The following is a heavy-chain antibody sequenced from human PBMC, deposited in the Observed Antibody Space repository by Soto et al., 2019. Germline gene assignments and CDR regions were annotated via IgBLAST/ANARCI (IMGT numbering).Heavy chain of an antibody. CDR3: AREGQELAGDH. CDR1: GYTFRRYA. V-gene: IGHV1-3*01. D-gene: IGHD1-1*01. J-gene: IGHJ4*02. Sequence: QVQLVQSGAEVKKPGASVRVSCETSGYTFRRYAMHWVRQAPGQTLEWMGWINVANGNAKCAQHFEDRLTITRDTSTTTVYMELTSLTSADTAIYFCAREGQELAGDHWGQGTMVTVSS. CDR2: INVANGNA.